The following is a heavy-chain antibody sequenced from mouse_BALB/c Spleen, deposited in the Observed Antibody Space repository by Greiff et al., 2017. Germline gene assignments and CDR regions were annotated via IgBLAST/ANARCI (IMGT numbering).Heavy chain of an antibody. CDR2: IDPETGGT. J-gene: IGHJ4*01. CDR3: TRGALAGTNAMDY. V-gene: IGHV1-15*01. Sequence: VKLQESGAELVRPGASVTLSCKASGYTFTDYEMHWVKQTPVHGLEWIGAIDPETGGTAYNQKFKGKATLTADKSSSTAYMELRSLTSEDSAVYYCTRGALAGTNAMDYWGQGTSVTVSS. D-gene: IGHD4-1*01. CDR1: GYTFTDYE.